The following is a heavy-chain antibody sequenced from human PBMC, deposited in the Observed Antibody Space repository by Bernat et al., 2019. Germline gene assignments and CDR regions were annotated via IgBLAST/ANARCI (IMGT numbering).Heavy chain of an antibody. D-gene: IGHD6-13*01. CDR3: ARLGSSWSIDY. CDR2: IWYDGSNK. CDR1: GFTFSNYG. Sequence: QVQLVESGGGVVQPGRSLRLSCAASGFTFSNYGMHWVRQAPGKGLEWVAVIWYDGSNKYYADSVKGRFTISRDNSKNMLYLQMNSLGDEDTAVYYCARLGSSWSIDYWGQGTVVTVSS. V-gene: IGHV3-33*01. J-gene: IGHJ4*02.